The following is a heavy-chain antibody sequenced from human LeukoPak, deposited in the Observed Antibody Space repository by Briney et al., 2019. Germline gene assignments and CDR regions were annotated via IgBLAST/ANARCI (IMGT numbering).Heavy chain of an antibody. CDR3: ARSQGTFDI. CDR2: INHSGST. J-gene: IGHJ3*02. Sequence: SETLSLTCAVYGGSFSGYYWSWIRQPPGKGLEWIGEINHSGSTNYNPSLKSRVTISVDTSKNQFSLKLSSVTAADTAVYYCARSQGTFDIWGQGTMVTVSS. V-gene: IGHV4-34*01. CDR1: GGSFSGYY.